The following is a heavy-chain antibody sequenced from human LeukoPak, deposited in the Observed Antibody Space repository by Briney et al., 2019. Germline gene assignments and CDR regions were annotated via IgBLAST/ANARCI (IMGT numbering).Heavy chain of an antibody. J-gene: IGHJ4*02. V-gene: IGHV4-30-4*01. CDR3: ARDSSGYQDFDY. CDR1: GGSISSGDYY. CDR2: IYYSGST. Sequence: SETLSLTCTVSGGSISSGDYYWSWLRQPPGKGLEWIGYIYYSGSTYYNSFLKSRVTISVDTSKNQFSLKLSSVTAADTAVYYCARDSSGYQDFDYWGQGTLVAVSS. D-gene: IGHD3-22*01.